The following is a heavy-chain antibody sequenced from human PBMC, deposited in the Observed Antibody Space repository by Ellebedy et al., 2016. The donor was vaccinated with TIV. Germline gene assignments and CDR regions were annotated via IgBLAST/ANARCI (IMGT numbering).Heavy chain of an antibody. V-gene: IGHV1-3*01. CDR3: ARGVLQYYYYGMDV. Sequence: AASVKVSCKASGYTFTSYAMHWVRQAPGQRLEWMGWINADNDNTKYSQKFQGRVTITRDTSASTAYMELSNLRSEDTAVYYCARGVLQYYYYGMDVWGQGTTVTVSS. CDR2: INADNDNT. CDR1: GYTFTSYA. D-gene: IGHD2-8*01. J-gene: IGHJ6*02.